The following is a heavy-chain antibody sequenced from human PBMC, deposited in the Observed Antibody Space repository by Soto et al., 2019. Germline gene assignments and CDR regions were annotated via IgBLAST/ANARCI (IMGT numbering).Heavy chain of an antibody. Sequence: SLSLACPVSGFSRSSCWTYCVSKVPGKGLMWVSRIISDGSGTSYADSVKGRFTISRDNARNTLYLQMNSLRAEDTAVYYCARDRIAVAALDSWGQGTLVTVSS. CDR3: ARDRIAVAALDS. CDR2: IISDGSGT. J-gene: IGHJ4*02. CDR1: GFSRSSCW. V-gene: IGHV3-74*01. D-gene: IGHD6-19*01.